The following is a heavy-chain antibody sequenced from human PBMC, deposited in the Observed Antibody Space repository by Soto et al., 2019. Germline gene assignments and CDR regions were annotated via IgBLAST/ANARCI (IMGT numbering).Heavy chain of an antibody. Sequence: SETLSLTRTLSGGSISDYYWGWMRQPPGKGLEWIGYILNTGSTTHNPSLKSRVTISVDTPKNQVSLKLSSVTAADTGVYYCGAAVPADYVYPYYYMDVWGKGTTVTVSS. CDR3: GAAVPADYVYPYYYMDV. D-gene: IGHD4-17*01. V-gene: IGHV4-59*13. CDR1: GGSISDYY. J-gene: IGHJ6*03. CDR2: ILNTGST.